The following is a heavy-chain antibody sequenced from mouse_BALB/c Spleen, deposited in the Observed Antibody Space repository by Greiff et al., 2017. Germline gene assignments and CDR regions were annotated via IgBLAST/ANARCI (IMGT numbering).Heavy chain of an antibody. V-gene: IGHV3-2*02. J-gene: IGHJ4*01. CDR2: ISYSGST. CDR1: GYSITSDYA. CDR3: ARTRFTSVVGGGMDY. Sequence: EVQLQESGPGLVKPSQSLSLTCTVTGYSITSDYAWYWLRQFPGNKLEWMGYISYSGSTSYNPSLKSRISITRDTSKNQFFLQLNSVTTEDTATYYCARTRFTSVVGGGMDYWGQGTSVTVSS. D-gene: IGHD1-1*01.